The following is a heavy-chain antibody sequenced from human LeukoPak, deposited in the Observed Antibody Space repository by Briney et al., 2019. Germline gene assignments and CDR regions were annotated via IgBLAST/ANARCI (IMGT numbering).Heavy chain of an antibody. Sequence: PGGSLRLSCAASGFTFSNAWMSWVRQAPGKGLEWISYISSGGSPIYYADSVQGRFTISRDNAKNSLYLQMNSLRAEDTAIYYCAKSYFWSGYSPGYMDVWGKGTTVTVSS. V-gene: IGHV3-11*04. D-gene: IGHD3-3*01. CDR1: GFTFSNAW. CDR2: ISSGGSPI. CDR3: AKSYFWSGYSPGYMDV. J-gene: IGHJ6*03.